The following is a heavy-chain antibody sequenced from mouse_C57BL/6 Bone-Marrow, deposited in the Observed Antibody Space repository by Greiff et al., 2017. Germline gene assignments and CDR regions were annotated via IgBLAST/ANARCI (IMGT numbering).Heavy chain of an antibody. V-gene: IGHV1-54*01. D-gene: IGHD2-13*01. Sequence: QVQLQQSGAELVRPGTSVKVSCKASGYAFTNYLIEWVKQRPGQGLEWIGVINPRSGGTNYNEKFKGKATLTADKSSSTAYMQLSSLTSEDSAVYFCARGLYVDYWGQGTTLTVSS. CDR3: ARGLYVDY. J-gene: IGHJ2*01. CDR2: INPRSGGT. CDR1: GYAFTNYL.